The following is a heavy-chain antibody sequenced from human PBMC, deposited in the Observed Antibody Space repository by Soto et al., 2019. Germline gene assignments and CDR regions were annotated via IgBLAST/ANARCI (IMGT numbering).Heavy chain of an antibody. D-gene: IGHD6-19*01. CDR1: GFTFSGYG. V-gene: IGHV3-30*18. Sequence: QVQLVESGGGVVQPGRSLRLSCAASGFTFSGYGMHWVRQAPGKGLEWVALISYDGTNKYYADSVKGRFNISRDNSKNTLYLQMNSLRAEDTAVYYCSNLVYSSGLSADFWGQGTLVTVSS. CDR3: SNLVYSSGLSADF. J-gene: IGHJ4*02. CDR2: ISYDGTNK.